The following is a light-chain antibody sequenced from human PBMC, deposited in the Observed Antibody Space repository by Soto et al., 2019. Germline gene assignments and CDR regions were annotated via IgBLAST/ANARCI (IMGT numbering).Light chain of an antibody. J-gene: IGLJ2*01. CDR3: SSYTSSSVVV. CDR1: SSDVGGYNY. CDR2: EVS. V-gene: IGLV2-14*01. Sequence: QSVLTQPASVSGSPGQSITISCTGTSSDVGGYNYVSWYQQHPGKAPKLMIYEVSNRPSGVSNRFSGSKSGNTASLTISGLQDEDEADYYCSSYTSSSVVVFGGGTKLTVL.